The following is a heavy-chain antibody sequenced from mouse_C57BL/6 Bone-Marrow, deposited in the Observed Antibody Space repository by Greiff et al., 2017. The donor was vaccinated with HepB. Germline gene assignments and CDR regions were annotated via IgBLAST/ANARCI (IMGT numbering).Heavy chain of an antibody. J-gene: IGHJ2*01. CDR2: IYPRSGNT. D-gene: IGHD2-1*01. CDR3: ARRGVYYGNYEVDY. Sequence: QVQLQQSGAELARPGASVKLSCKASGYTFTSYGISWVKQRTGQGLEWIGEIYPRSGNTYYNEKFKGKATLTADKSSSTAYMELRSLTSEDSAVYFCARRGVYYGNYEVDYWGQGTTLTVSS. V-gene: IGHV1-81*01. CDR1: GYTFTSYG.